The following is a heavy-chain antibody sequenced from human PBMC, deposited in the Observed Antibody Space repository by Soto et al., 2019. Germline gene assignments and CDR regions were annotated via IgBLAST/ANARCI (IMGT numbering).Heavy chain of an antibody. CDR3: ARDQSWDQQWLVPGFDY. Sequence: GGSLRLSCAASGFTFSSYAMHWVRQAPGKGLEWVAVISYDGSNKYYADSVKGRFTISRDNSKNTLYLQMNSLRAEDTAVYYCARDQSWDQQWLVPGFDYWGQGTLVTVSS. CDR1: GFTFSSYA. J-gene: IGHJ4*02. CDR2: ISYDGSNK. D-gene: IGHD6-19*01. V-gene: IGHV3-30-3*01.